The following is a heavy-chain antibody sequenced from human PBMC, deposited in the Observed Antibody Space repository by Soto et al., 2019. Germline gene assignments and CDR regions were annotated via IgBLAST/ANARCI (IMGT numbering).Heavy chain of an antibody. CDR3: ATTTVTYHYYYGMDV. CDR1: GGTFSSYA. J-gene: IGHJ6*02. Sequence: QVQLVQSGAEVKKPGSSVKVSCKASGGTFSSYAISWVRQAPGQGLEWMGGIIPIFGTANYAQKFQGRVTIXXDXSXITAYMELSSLRSEDTAVYYCATTTVTYHYYYGMDVWGQGTTVTVSS. V-gene: IGHV1-69*12. CDR2: IIPIFGTA. D-gene: IGHD4-17*01.